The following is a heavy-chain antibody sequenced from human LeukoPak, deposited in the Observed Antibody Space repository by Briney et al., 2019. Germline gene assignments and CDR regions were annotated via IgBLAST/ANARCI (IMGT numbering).Heavy chain of an antibody. CDR1: RFTFSSYV. CDR2: ISDSGGNT. J-gene: IGHJ4*02. Sequence: PGGTLRLSCAASRFTFSSYVMTWVRQAPGKGLEWVSGISDSGGNTYYADSVKGRFTISRDNAKNSLYLQMNSLRAEDTAVYYCARESPGTTVFDYWGQGTLVTVSS. CDR3: ARESPGTTVFDY. V-gene: IGHV3-23*01. D-gene: IGHD1-1*01.